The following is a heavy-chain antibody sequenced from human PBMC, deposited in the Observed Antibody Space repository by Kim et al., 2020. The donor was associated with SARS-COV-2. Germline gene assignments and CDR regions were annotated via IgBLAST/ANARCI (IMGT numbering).Heavy chain of an antibody. D-gene: IGHD5-12*01. V-gene: IGHV3-66*01. J-gene: IGHJ3*02. Sequence: ESVKGRFTISRDNSKNTLYLQMNSLRAEDTAVYYCARGLEMATMMDAFDIWGQGTMVTVSS. CDR3: ARGLEMATMMDAFDI.